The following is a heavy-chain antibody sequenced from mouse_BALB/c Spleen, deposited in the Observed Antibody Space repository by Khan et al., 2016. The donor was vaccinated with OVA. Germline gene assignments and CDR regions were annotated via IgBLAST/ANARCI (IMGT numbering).Heavy chain of an antibody. CDR2: IWSDGST. Sequence: QVQLKESGPGLAAPSQSLSITCTISGFSLTNYGVHWVRQPPGKGLEWLVVIWSDGSTNYNSVLKSRLTITKANSQSQVFLIMNSLQTDDPAIFLCARQPYYNYNIMDYWGQGTSVTVSS. J-gene: IGHJ4*01. V-gene: IGHV2-6-1*01. D-gene: IGHD2-12*01. CDR1: GFSLTNYG. CDR3: ARQPYYNYNIMDY.